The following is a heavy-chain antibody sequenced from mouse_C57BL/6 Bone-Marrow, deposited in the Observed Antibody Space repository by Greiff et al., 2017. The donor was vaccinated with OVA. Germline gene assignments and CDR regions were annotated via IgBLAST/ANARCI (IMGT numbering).Heavy chain of an antibody. D-gene: IGHD1-1*01. CDR1: GFSLTSYG. CDR2: IWSGGST. Sequence: QVQLQQSGPGLVQPSQSLSITCTVSGFSLTSYGVHWVRQSPGKGLEWLGVIWSGGSTDYNAAFISRLSISKDNSKSQVFFKMNSLQADDTDIYYCARAYGSSYGSAMDYWGQGTSVTVSS. V-gene: IGHV2-2*01. CDR3: ARAYGSSYGSAMDY. J-gene: IGHJ4*01.